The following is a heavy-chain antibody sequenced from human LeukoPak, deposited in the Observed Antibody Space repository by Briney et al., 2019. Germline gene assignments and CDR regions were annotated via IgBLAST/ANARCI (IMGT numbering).Heavy chain of an antibody. Sequence: SETLSLTCTVSGGSISSYYWSWIQQPPRKGLECIGYIYNSGSTNYNPSLKSRVSISVDTSKNQFSLKLSSVTAADTAVYYCARSAIDAFDIWGQGTMVTVSS. V-gene: IGHV4-59*08. CDR1: GGSISSYY. J-gene: IGHJ3*02. CDR3: ARSAIDAFDI. D-gene: IGHD6-25*01. CDR2: IYNSGST.